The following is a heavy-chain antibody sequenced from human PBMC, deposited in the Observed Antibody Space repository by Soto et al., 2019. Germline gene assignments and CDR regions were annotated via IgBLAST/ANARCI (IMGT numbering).Heavy chain of an antibody. CDR1: GGSIRSGGYY. V-gene: IGHV4-31*03. D-gene: IGHD3-3*01. Sequence: QVQLQESGPGLVKPSQTLSLTCTVSGGSIRSGGYYWTWIRQYPGKGLEWIGYIFYSGTTYYNPSLKGRVTTSLGTSTNQFSLKLSSVTAAATAVYYCASQPTYDFWSPYYFDYWGRDPWSPSPQ. J-gene: IGHJ4*02. CDR3: ASQPTYDFWSPYYFDY. CDR2: IFYSGTT.